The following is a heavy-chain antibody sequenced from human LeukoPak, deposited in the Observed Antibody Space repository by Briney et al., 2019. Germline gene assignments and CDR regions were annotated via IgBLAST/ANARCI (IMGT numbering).Heavy chain of an antibody. CDR2: VSPSGGET. J-gene: IGHJ4*02. CDR1: GFTFSTCA. V-gene: IGHV3-23*01. CDR3: ARRLNWGFSDF. Sequence: GGSLRLSCAASGFTFSTCAIQWVRQAPGRGLEWVSSVSPSGGETFYAASVKGRFTISRDESLNTVYLQLSSLSAEDTAVYYCARRLNWGFSDFWGQGTLVTVSS. D-gene: IGHD7-27*01.